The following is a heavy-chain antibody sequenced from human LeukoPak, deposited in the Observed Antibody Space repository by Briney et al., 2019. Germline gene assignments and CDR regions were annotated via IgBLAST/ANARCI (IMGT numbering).Heavy chain of an antibody. V-gene: IGHV4-34*01. D-gene: IGHD2-21*02. CDR1: GGSFSGYY. CDR3: ARVVVVTATTAKYYFDY. J-gene: IGHJ4*02. CDR2: INHSGST. Sequence: PSETLSLTCAVYGGSFSGYYWSWIRQAPGKGLEWIGEINHSGSTNYNPSLKSRVTISVDTSKNQFSLKLSSVTAADTAVYYCARVVVVTATTAKYYFDYWGQGTLVTVSS.